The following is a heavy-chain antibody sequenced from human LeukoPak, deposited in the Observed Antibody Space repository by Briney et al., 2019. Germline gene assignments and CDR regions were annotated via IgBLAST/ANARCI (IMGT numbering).Heavy chain of an antibody. Sequence: ASVKVSCKASGYTFTSYGISWVRQAPGQGLEWMGWMSAYNGNRNYAQKLQGRVTMTTDTSTSTAYMELRSLRSDDTAVYYCARTTYSSGWYSVDWFDPWGQGTLVTVSS. V-gene: IGHV1-18*01. CDR1: GYTFTSYG. CDR2: MSAYNGNR. J-gene: IGHJ5*02. CDR3: ARTTYSSGWYSVDWFDP. D-gene: IGHD6-19*01.